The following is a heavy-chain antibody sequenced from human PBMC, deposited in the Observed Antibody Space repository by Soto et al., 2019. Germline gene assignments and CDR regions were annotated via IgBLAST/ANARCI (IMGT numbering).Heavy chain of an antibody. CDR3: TKEHDYGYYGRFDP. V-gene: IGHV3-23*01. Sequence: PGGSLRLSCVASGFAFNSYAMTWVRQAPGKGLEWVSTITNSGGSTYYADSVKGRFTISRDNSKNTLYMQMTTLTAEDTAIYYCTKEHDYGYYGRFDPWGQGTLVTVSS. CDR2: ITNSGGST. CDR1: GFAFNSYA. D-gene: IGHD4-17*01. J-gene: IGHJ5*02.